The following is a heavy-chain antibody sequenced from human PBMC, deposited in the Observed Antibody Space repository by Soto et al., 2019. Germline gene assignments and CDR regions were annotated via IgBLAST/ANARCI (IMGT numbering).Heavy chain of an antibody. V-gene: IGHV1-69*11. Sequence: QVQLVQSGAEVKKPGSSVKVSCKASGGTFSSYAISWVRQAPGQGLEWMGGIIPILGTANYAQKFQGRVTITAGESTRTAYMELSSLRSEDTAVYYCARVRVRPLGHFDYWGQGTLVTVSS. J-gene: IGHJ4*02. CDR1: GGTFSSYA. CDR2: IIPILGTA. CDR3: ARVRVRPLGHFDY.